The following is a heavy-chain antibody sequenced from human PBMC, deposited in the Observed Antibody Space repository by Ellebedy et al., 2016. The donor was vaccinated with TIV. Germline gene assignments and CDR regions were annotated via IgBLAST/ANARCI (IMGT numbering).Heavy chain of an antibody. D-gene: IGHD1-26*01. Sequence: SETLSLTCTVSGASITSYYWSWVRQPAGKGLEWIGRMYPRGSTNYNPSLRSRVTMSLDTSKNQFSLKLSSVTAADTAVYYCARGLGEWDLLPDYWGQGTLVTVSS. CDR2: MYPRGST. J-gene: IGHJ4*02. V-gene: IGHV4-4*07. CDR1: GASITSYY. CDR3: ARGLGEWDLLPDY.